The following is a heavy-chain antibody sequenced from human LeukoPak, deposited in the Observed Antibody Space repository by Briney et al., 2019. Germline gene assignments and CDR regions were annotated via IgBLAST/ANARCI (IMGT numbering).Heavy chain of an antibody. D-gene: IGHD3-22*01. Sequence: ASVKVSCKASGYTFTSYDINWVRQAPGQGLEWMGWINPKTGATNYAQKFQGRITVTRDTSITTTYMELYSLRSDDTALYYCARGGGSSGYPDSWGQGALVTVSS. V-gene: IGHV1-2*02. J-gene: IGHJ4*02. CDR2: INPKTGAT. CDR1: GYTFTSYD. CDR3: ARGGGSSGYPDS.